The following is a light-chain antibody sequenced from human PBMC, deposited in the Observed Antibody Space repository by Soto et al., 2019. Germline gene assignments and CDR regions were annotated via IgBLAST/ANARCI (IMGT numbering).Light chain of an antibody. CDR1: QSVSSSY. Sequence: EIVLTQSPGTLSLSPGERATLSCSASQSVSSSYLAWYQQKPGQAPRLLIYGASSRATGIPDRFSGSGSGTDFTLTISRLEPEDFAVYYCQHYGSTPWTFGQGTKVDIK. V-gene: IGKV3-20*01. J-gene: IGKJ1*01. CDR2: GAS. CDR3: QHYGSTPWT.